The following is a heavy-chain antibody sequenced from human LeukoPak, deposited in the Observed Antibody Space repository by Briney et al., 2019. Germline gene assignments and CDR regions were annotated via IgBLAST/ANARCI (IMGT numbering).Heavy chain of an antibody. CDR2: IKQDGSEK. V-gene: IGHV3-7*01. CDR1: GFTFSSYW. Sequence: GGSLRLSCAASGFTFSSYWMSWVRQAPGKGLEWVANIKQDGSEKYYVDSVKGRFTISRDNAKNSLYLQMNSLRAEDTAVYYCARDGTYCGSTSCYATSTGLYYYYGMDVWGQGTTVTVSS. D-gene: IGHD2-2*01. CDR3: ARDGTYCGSTSCYATSTGLYYYYGMDV. J-gene: IGHJ6*02.